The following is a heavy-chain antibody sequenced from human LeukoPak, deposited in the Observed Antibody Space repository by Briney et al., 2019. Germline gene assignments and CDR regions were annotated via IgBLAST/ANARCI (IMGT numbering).Heavy chain of an antibody. V-gene: IGHV4-59*01. Sequence: SETLSLTCTVSGGSISSYYWSWIRQPPGKGLEWIGYIYYSGSTNYNPSLKSRVTISVDTSKNQFSLKLSSVTAADTAVYYCARVRFELSADLWGKGTTVAVSS. D-gene: IGHD1-26*01. CDR1: GGSISSYY. CDR3: ARVRFELSADL. CDR2: IYYSGST. J-gene: IGHJ6*04.